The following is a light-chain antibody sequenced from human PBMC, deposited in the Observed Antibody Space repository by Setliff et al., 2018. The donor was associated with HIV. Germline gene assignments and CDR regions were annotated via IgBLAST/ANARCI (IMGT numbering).Light chain of an antibody. CDR1: TSDIGSYNL. CDR2: EVN. V-gene: IGLV2-14*02. Sequence: QSALTQPASVSGSPGQSITISCSGTTSDIGSYNLVSWYQQHPGKAPKLMIYEVNKRPSGVPDRFSGSKSGNTASLTISGLQAGDEADYYCSSYSTTSTLLFGAGTKVTVL. J-gene: IGLJ1*01. CDR3: SSYSTTSTLL.